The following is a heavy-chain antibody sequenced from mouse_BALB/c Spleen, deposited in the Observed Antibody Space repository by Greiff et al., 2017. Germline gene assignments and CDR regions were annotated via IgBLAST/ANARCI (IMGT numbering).Heavy chain of an antibody. Sequence: DVMLVESGGGLVQPGGSLKLSCAASGFTFSSYTMSWVRQTPEKRLEWVAYISNGGGSTYYPDTVKGRFTISRDNAKNTLYLQMSSLKSEDTAMYYCARHYGSSYVDAMDYWGQGTSVTVSS. CDR2: ISNGGGST. CDR1: GFTFSSYT. V-gene: IGHV5-12-2*01. CDR3: ARHYGSSYVDAMDY. D-gene: IGHD1-1*01. J-gene: IGHJ4*01.